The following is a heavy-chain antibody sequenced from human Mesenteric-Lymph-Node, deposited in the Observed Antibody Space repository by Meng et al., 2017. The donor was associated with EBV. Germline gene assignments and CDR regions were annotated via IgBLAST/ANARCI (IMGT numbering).Heavy chain of an antibody. CDR2: MNARTGNP. CDR3: ARQQLGRDWFDP. Sequence: QVQLVQSGAGVKNPGASVKVSCKASGYSFINNDINWVRQATGQGLEWMGWMNARTGNPGYAQKFQGRVTMTRNTSTSTAYLELSSLTSEDTGVYYCARQQLGRDWFDPWGQGTLVTVSS. J-gene: IGHJ5*02. D-gene: IGHD4-11*01. V-gene: IGHV1-8*01. CDR1: GYSFINND.